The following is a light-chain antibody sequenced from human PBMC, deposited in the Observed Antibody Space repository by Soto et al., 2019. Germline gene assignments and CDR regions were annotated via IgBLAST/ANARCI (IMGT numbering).Light chain of an antibody. CDR3: QSYDSSLSGWL. J-gene: IGLJ3*02. Sequence: QSVLTQPPSVSGAPGQRVTISCTGSSSNIGAVYNVHWYQQVPGTAPKLLIYGDSNGPSGVPDRFSGSKSGTSASLAITGLQAEDEADYYCQSYDSSLSGWLFGGGTKLTVL. CDR2: GDS. V-gene: IGLV1-40*01. CDR1: SSNIGAVYN.